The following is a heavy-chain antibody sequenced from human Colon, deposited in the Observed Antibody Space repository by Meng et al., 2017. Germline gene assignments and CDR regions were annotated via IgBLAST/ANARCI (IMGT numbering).Heavy chain of an antibody. J-gene: IGHJ5*02. Sequence: QLEELGPGWLSPSETLSLTCTVSGGSVSSGSYYWSWIRQPPGKGLEWIGSIYYSGSTYYNPSLKSRVTISVDTSKNQFSLKLSSVTAADTAVYYCAVWFGELLSGNWFDPWGQGTLVTVSS. CDR2: IYYSGST. V-gene: IGHV4-39*07. D-gene: IGHD3-10*01. CDR1: GGSVSSGSYY. CDR3: AVWFGELLSGNWFDP.